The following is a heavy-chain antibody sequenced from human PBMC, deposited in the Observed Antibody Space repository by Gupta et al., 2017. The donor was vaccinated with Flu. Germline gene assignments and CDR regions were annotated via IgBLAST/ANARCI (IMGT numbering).Heavy chain of an antibody. Sequence: DVLLLESGGAFVLPGGSRTLSCAASGFTFSSYAMSRFRQAPGKGLGWVSSISGTGGTTSDVGSVRGRFTISRDNSKRTLNLQLDSLRAEDTAVYYGSKARYYDCLTGLDSWGQGTLVTVSS. V-gene: IGHV3-23*01. CDR1: GFTFSSYA. CDR3: SKARYYDCLTGLDS. CDR2: ISGTGGTT. D-gene: IGHD3-9*01. J-gene: IGHJ4*02.